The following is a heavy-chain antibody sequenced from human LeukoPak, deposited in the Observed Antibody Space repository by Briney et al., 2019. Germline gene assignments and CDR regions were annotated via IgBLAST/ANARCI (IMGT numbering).Heavy chain of an antibody. V-gene: IGHV1-18*01. CDR2: ISAYNGNT. CDR3: IVVVPADYYYYGMDV. D-gene: IGHD2-2*01. Sequence: ASVKVSCKASGYTFTSYGISWVRQAPGQGFEWMGWISAYNGNTNYAQKLQGRVTVTTDTSTSTAYMELRSLRSDDTAVYYCIVVVPADYYYYGMDVWGQGTTVTVSS. CDR1: GYTFTSYG. J-gene: IGHJ6*02.